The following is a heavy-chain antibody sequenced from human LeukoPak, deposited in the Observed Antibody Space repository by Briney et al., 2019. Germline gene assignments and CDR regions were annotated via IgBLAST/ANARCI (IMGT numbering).Heavy chain of an antibody. D-gene: IGHD3-10*01. CDR3: ARDRGDFDY. CDR1: QFTFSNFD. V-gene: IGHV3-21*01. Sequence: GRSLRLSCAASQFTFSNFDIHWVRQAPGKGLEWVSSISSSSSYIYYADSVKGRFTISRDNAKNSLYLQMNSLRAEDTAVYYCARDRGDFDYWGQGTLVTVSS. CDR2: ISSSSSYI. J-gene: IGHJ4*02.